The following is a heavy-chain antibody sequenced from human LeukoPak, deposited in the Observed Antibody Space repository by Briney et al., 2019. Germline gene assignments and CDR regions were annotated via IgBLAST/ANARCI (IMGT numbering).Heavy chain of an antibody. CDR2: IRYDGSNK. Sequence: GGSLRLSCAASGFTFSSYGMHWARQAPGKGLEWVAFIRYDGSNKYYADSVKGRFTISRDNSKNTLYLQMNSLRAEDTAVYYCAKDWRGYCSGGSCYLDYYYYYYMDVWGKGTTVTVSS. V-gene: IGHV3-30*02. CDR3: AKDWRGYCSGGSCYLDYYYYYYMDV. CDR1: GFTFSSYG. J-gene: IGHJ6*03. D-gene: IGHD2-15*01.